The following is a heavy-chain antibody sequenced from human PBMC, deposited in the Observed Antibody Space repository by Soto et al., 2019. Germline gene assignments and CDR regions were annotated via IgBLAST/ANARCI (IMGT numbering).Heavy chain of an antibody. CDR1: VFTVISNY. Sequence: GWSLRLSCASSVFTVISNYMSWVRQAPGKGLEWVSVIYSGGSTYYADSVKGRFTISRDNSKNTLYLQMNSLRAEDTAVYYCARGLNDILTGYALGYYYGMDVWGQGTTVTVSS. CDR3: ARGLNDILTGYALGYYYGMDV. CDR2: IYSGGST. D-gene: IGHD3-9*01. V-gene: IGHV3-53*01. J-gene: IGHJ6*02.